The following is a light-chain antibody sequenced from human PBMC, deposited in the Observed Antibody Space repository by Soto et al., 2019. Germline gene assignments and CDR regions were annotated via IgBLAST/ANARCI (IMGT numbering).Light chain of an antibody. V-gene: IGKV1-5*03. CDR2: KAS. J-gene: IGKJ5*01. CDR3: QQYNSYSPT. CDR1: HTISSW. Sequence: DIQMTQAPSTLSGSVGARVTITCRASHTISSWLAWYQQKPGKAPKLLIYKASTLKSGVPSRISGSGSATEFLLTISSLQPDDFATYYCQQYNSYSPTFGQGTRLEIK.